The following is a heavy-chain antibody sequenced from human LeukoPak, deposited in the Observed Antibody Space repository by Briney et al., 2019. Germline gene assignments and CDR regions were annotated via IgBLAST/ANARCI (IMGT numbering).Heavy chain of an antibody. CDR3: AREATGSAFDY. CDR1: GYTFTSYY. D-gene: IGHD1-26*01. Sequence: ASVKVSCKASGYTFTSYYMHWVRQAPGQGLEWMGWINPNSVGTNYAQKFQGRVTMTRDTSISTAYMELSRLRSDDTAVYYCAREATGSAFDYWGQGTLVTVSS. J-gene: IGHJ4*02. CDR2: INPNSVGT. V-gene: IGHV1-2*02.